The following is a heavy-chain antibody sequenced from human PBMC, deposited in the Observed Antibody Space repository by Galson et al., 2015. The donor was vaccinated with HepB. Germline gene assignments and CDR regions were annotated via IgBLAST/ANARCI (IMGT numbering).Heavy chain of an antibody. CDR2: IIPIFGTA. J-gene: IGHJ4*02. D-gene: IGHD3-22*01. CDR3: ARPALDSSGYYPFDY. V-gene: IGHV1-69*13. Sequence: SVKVSCKASGGTFSSYAISWVRQAPGQGLEWMGGIIPIFGTANYAQKFQGRVTITADESTSTAYMELSSLRSEDTAVYYCARPALDSSGYYPFDYWGQGTLVTVSS. CDR1: GGTFSSYA.